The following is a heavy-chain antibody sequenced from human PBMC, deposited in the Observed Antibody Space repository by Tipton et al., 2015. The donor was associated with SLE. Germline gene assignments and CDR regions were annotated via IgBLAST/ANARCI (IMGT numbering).Heavy chain of an antibody. CDR1: GGSISSYS. CDR2: IYTSGST. V-gene: IGHV4-4*08. J-gene: IGHJ4*02. CDR3: ARGGGYSGS. D-gene: IGHD5-12*01. Sequence: TLSLTCTVSGGSISSYSWSWIRQPPGKGLEWIGYIYTSGSTNYNPSLKSRVTISVDTSKNQFSLKLSSVTAADTAVYYCARGGGYSGSWGQGTLVTVSS.